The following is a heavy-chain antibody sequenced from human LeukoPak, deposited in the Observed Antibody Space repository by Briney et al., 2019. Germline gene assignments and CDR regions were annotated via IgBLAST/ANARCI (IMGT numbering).Heavy chain of an antibody. V-gene: IGHV4-31*03. CDR2: IYYSGST. J-gene: IGHJ6*02. CDR3: ARGPLGLLLRDYYYYGMDV. Sequence: PSETLSLTCTVSGGSISSGGYYWSWIRQHPGKGLEWIGYIYYSGSTYYNPSLKSRVTISVDTSKNQFSLKLSSVTAADTAVYYCARGPLGLLLRDYYYYGMDVWGQGTTVTVSS. CDR1: GGSISSGGYY. D-gene: IGHD3-16*01.